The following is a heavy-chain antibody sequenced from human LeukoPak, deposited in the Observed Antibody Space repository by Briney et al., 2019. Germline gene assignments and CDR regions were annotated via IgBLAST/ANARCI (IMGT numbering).Heavy chain of an antibody. Sequence: GGSLRLSCAASGFTVSSNYMSWVRQAPGKGLEWVSVIYSGGSTYYADSVKGRFTISRDNSKNTLYLQMNSLRAEDTAVYYCARDRSGYCSGGSCSPDAFDIWGQGTMVTVSS. CDR1: GFTVSSNY. J-gene: IGHJ3*02. V-gene: IGHV3-53*01. CDR2: IYSGGST. CDR3: ARDRSGYCSGGSCSPDAFDI. D-gene: IGHD2-15*01.